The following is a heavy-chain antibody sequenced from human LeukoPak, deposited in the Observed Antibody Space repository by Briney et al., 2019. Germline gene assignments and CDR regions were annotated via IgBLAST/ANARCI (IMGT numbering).Heavy chain of an antibody. Sequence: GSLRLSCAASGFTFSSYAMSWVRQPPGKGLEWIGEINHSGTSNSNPSLKTRATISVDTSKNQFSLKLRSVTAADTAVYYCARALQENYVRGSFRPLRRYFDRWGRGTLVAVSS. V-gene: IGHV4-34*01. D-gene: IGHD3-16*02. J-gene: IGHJ2*01. CDR2: INHSGTS. CDR3: ARALQENYVRGSFRPLRRYFDR. CDR1: GFTFSSYA.